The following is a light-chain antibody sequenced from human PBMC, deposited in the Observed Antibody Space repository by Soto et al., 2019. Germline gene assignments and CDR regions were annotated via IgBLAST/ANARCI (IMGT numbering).Light chain of an antibody. V-gene: IGLV2-14*01. CDR3: FSCTTTSTHV. J-gene: IGLJ1*01. CDR2: EVN. Sequence: QSVLTQPPSVSAAPGQKVTISCSGSSSNIGAYDYVSWFQQHPGKAPKLMISEVNNRPSGVSNRFSGSKSGNTAYLTISGLQVEDEAEYFCFSCTTTSTHVFVTGTKVTVL. CDR1: SSNIGAYDY.